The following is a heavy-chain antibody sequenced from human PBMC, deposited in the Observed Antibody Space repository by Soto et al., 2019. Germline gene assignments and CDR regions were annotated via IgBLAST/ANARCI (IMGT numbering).Heavy chain of an antibody. CDR3: ARDKGIAARLFDY. Sequence: GASVKVSCKAAGYTFTSSYMHWVRQAPGQGLEWMGMINPSGGSTTYAQKFQGRVTMTRDTSTSTVYMELSSLRSEDTAVFYCARDKGIAARLFDYWGPGTLVTVSS. V-gene: IGHV1-46*01. J-gene: IGHJ4*02. CDR2: INPSGGST. D-gene: IGHD6-6*01. CDR1: GYTFTSSY.